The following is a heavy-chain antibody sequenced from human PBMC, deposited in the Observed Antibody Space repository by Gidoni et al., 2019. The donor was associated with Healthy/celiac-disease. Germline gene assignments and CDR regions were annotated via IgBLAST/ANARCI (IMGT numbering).Heavy chain of an antibody. CDR2: INPNSGGT. J-gene: IGHJ4*02. V-gene: IGHV1-2*02. Sequence: VQLVQSGPNVQNPRAYVKGSCTASGSTFTGYYRHWVRQAPGQGLEWMGWINPNSGGTNYAQKFQGRVTMTRDTSISTAYMELSRLRSDDTAVYYCARAKGRGDLTCGYWGQGTLVTVSS. CDR3: ARAKGRGDLTCGY. CDR1: GSTFTGYY. D-gene: IGHD4-17*01.